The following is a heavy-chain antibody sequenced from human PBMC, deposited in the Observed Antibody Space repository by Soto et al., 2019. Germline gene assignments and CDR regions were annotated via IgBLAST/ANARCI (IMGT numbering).Heavy chain of an antibody. CDR1: GGSSSSYY. V-gene: IGHV4-59*08. CDR3: ARGPQHNYYYYYMDV. Sequence: SETLSLTFTVSGGSSSSYYWSWILQPPGKGLEWIGYIYYSGSTNYNPSLKSRVTISVDTSKNQFSLKLSSVTAADTAVYYCARGPQHNYYYYYMDVWGKGTTVTVSS. J-gene: IGHJ6*03. CDR2: IYYSGST.